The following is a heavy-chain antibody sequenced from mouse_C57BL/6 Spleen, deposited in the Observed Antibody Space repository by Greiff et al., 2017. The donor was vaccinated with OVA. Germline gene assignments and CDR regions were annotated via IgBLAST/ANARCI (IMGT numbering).Heavy chain of an antibody. CDR1: GFTFNTYA. D-gene: IGHD4-1*01. CDR2: IRSKSSNYAT. Sequence: EVQLQESGGGLVQPKGSLKLSCAASGFTFNTYAMHWVRQAPGKGLEWVARIRSKSSNYATYYADAVKDRFTISRDDSQSMLYLQMNNLKTEDTAMYYCVRDRTGTYYFDYWGQGTTLTVSS. V-gene: IGHV10-3*01. J-gene: IGHJ2*01. CDR3: VRDRTGTYYFDY.